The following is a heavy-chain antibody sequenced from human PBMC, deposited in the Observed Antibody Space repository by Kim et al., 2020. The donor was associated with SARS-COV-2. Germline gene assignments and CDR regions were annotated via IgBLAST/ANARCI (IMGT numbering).Heavy chain of an antibody. CDR2: ISSSSSYI. J-gene: IGHJ6*02. CDR1: GFTFSSYS. V-gene: IGHV3-21*01. D-gene: IGHD6-13*01. CDR3: ARRHFSSSWYPNYYYGMDV. Sequence: GGSLRLSCAASGFTFSSYSMNWVRQAPGKGLEWVSSISSSSSYIYYADSVKGRFTISRDNAKNSLYLQMNSLRAEDTAVYYCARRHFSSSWYPNYYYGMDVWGQGTTVTVSS.